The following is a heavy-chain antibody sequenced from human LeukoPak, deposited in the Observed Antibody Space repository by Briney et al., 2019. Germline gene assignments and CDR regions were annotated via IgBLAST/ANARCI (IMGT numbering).Heavy chain of an antibody. CDR2: ISYSGST. CDR1: GGSISSSTYY. Sequence: SETLSLTCTVSGGSISSSTYYWGWIRQPPGKGLEWIGSISYSGSTFYNPSLKSRVTISVDTSKNQFSLILSSVTAADTAVYFCARARLSIVRGITKFDYWGQGTVLTVSS. D-gene: IGHD3-10*01. CDR3: ARARLSIVRGITKFDY. V-gene: IGHV4-39*01. J-gene: IGHJ4*02.